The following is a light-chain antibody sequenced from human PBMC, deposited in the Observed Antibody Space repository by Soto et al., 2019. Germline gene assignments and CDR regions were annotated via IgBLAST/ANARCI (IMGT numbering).Light chain of an antibody. Sequence: EIVLTQSPGTLSLSPGETATLSCRASQTIGRNYLAWYQQKPGQAPRLLIFGTSTRATGIPDRFSGSGSGTDFTLSISRLEPEDFAVYYCQQYASSPLLTFGGGPKVEIK. CDR3: QQYASSPLLT. CDR1: QTIGRNY. J-gene: IGKJ4*01. CDR2: GTS. V-gene: IGKV3-20*01.